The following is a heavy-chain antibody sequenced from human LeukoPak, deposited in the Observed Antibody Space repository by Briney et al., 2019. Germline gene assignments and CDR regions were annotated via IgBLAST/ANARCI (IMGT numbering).Heavy chain of an antibody. CDR2: IRFDGSNT. V-gene: IGHV3-30*02. Sequence: GSLRLSCAASGFIFSSYGMHWVRQAPGKGLEWVTFIRFDGSNTYCSDSVKGRFTISRDNSKNTLYLQMNSLRVEDTAVYYCAQGHSHTAMYFWGQGTLVTVSS. CDR1: GFIFSSYG. CDR3: AQGHSHTAMYF. J-gene: IGHJ4*02. D-gene: IGHD5-18*01.